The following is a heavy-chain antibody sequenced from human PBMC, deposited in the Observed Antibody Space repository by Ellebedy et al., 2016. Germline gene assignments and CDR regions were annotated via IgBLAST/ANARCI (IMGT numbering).Heavy chain of an antibody. CDR3: QSYSSMWPDPDVDY. CDR1: GGSITRSTYY. D-gene: IGHD6-19*01. Sequence: SETLSLXXTVSGGSITRSTYYWGWMRPPPGQGLEWIGHFYYGRKTWYNPSLRSRLTISVDTSKNQFSLKMTSVTAADTAVYYCQSYSSMWPDPDVDYWGQGTLVTVSS. V-gene: IGHV4-39*01. J-gene: IGHJ4*02. CDR2: FYYGRKT.